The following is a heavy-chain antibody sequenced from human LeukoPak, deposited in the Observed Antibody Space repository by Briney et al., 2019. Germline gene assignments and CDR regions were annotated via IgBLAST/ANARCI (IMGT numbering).Heavy chain of an antibody. J-gene: IGHJ5*02. CDR3: ARDLNDILTPGGWFDP. V-gene: IGHV4-4*07. CDR2: IYTSGST. D-gene: IGHD3-9*01. CDR1: GGSISSYY. Sequence: PSETLSLTCTVSGGSISSYYWSWIRQPAGKGLEWIGRIYTSGSTNYNPSLKSRVTMSVDTSKNQFSLKLSSVTAADTTVYYCARDLNDILTPGGWFDPWGQGTLVTVSS.